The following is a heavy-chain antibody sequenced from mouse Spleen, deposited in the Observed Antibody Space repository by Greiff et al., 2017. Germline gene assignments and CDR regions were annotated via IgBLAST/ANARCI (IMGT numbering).Heavy chain of an antibody. D-gene: IGHD1-2*01. CDR2: INPNNGGT. J-gene: IGHJ2*01. V-gene: IGHV1-26*01. CDR1: GYTFTDYY. CDR3: AREGLRLDFDY. Sequence: VQLQQSGPELVKPGASVKISCKASGYTFTDYYMNWVKQSHGKSLEWIGDINPNNGGTSYNQKFKGKATLTVDKSSSTAYMELRSLTSEDSAVYYCAREGLRLDFDYWGQGTTLTVSS.